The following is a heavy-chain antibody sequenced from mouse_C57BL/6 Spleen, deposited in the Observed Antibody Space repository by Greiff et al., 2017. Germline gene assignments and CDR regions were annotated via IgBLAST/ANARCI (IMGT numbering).Heavy chain of an antibody. CDR2: IDPSDSET. V-gene: IGHV1-52*01. J-gene: IGHJ3*01. Sequence: QVQLQQSGAELVRPGSSVKLSCKASGYTFTSYWMHWVKQRPIQGLEWIGNIDPSDSETHYNQKFKDKATLTVDKSSSTAYMQLSSLTSEDSAVYYCARGNYGSSSSFAYWGQGTLVTVSA. CDR3: ARGNYGSSSSFAY. D-gene: IGHD1-1*01. CDR1: GYTFTSYW.